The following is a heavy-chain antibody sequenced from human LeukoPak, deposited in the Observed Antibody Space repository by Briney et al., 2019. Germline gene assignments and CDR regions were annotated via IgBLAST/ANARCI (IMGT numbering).Heavy chain of an antibody. CDR1: GGSISSGGYS. Sequence: SQTLSLTCAVSGGSISSGGYSWSWIRQPPGKGLEWIGYIYHSGSTYYSPSLKSRVTISVDRSKNQFSLKLSSVTAADTAVYYCARGYCSSTSCYGRYYYYYGMDVWGKGTTVTVSS. CDR2: IYHSGST. D-gene: IGHD2-2*01. CDR3: ARGYCSSTSCYGRYYYYYGMDV. J-gene: IGHJ6*04. V-gene: IGHV4-30-2*01.